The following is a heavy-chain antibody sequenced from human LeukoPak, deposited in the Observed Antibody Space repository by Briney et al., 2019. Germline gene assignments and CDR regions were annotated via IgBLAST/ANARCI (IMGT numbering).Heavy chain of an antibody. D-gene: IGHD6-19*01. V-gene: IGHV3-21*01. Sequence: PGGSLRLSCAASGFTFSNYAMSWVRQAPGKGLEWVSSITSSSSYIYYADSVKGRFTISRDNAKKSVYLQMNSLRAEDTAVYYCARGSTYSSGWYTGFDYWGQGTLVTVSS. CDR2: ITSSSSYI. J-gene: IGHJ4*02. CDR1: GFTFSNYA. CDR3: ARGSTYSSGWYTGFDY.